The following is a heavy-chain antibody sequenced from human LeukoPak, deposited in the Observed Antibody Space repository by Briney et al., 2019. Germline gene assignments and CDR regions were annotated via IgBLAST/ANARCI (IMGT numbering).Heavy chain of an antibody. CDR1: GFTFSSYG. Sequence: PGGSLRLSCAASGFTFSSYGMHWVRQAPGKGLEWVAFIRYDGSNKCYADSVKGRLTISRDNSKNTLYLQMNSLRAEDTAVYYCARQPGDRPILRWFDPWGQGTLVTVSS. D-gene: IGHD5-18*01. CDR2: IRYDGSNK. CDR3: ARQPGDRPILRWFDP. V-gene: IGHV3-30*02. J-gene: IGHJ5*02.